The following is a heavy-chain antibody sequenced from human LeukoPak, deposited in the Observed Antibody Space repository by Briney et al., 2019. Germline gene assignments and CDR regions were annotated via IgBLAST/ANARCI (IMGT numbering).Heavy chain of an antibody. D-gene: IGHD6-13*01. CDR1: GFTFDDYA. CDR2: ISWNSGSI. J-gene: IGHJ4*02. Sequence: SLRLSCAASGFTFDDYAMHWVRQAPGKGLEWVSGISWNSGSIGYADSVKGRFTISRDNAKNSLYLQMNSLRAEDTALYYCAKDKQRIAAAGIFDYWGQGTLVTVSS. CDR3: AKDKQRIAAAGIFDY. V-gene: IGHV3-9*01.